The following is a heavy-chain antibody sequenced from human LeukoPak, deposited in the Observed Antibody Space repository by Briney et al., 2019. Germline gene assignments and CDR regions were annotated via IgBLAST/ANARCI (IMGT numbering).Heavy chain of an antibody. D-gene: IGHD6-13*01. J-gene: IGHJ4*02. CDR1: GFSVYSNY. V-gene: IGHV3-66*04. CDR2: IFTVGTT. Sequence: GGSLRLSCAASGFSVYSNYMSWVRQAPGKGLEWVSVIFTVGTTKYADSVKGRFTISRDDSKNTLSLQMNSLRAEDTAVYYCARHSRGRWYVFDYWGQGTLVTVSS. CDR3: ARHSRGRWYVFDY.